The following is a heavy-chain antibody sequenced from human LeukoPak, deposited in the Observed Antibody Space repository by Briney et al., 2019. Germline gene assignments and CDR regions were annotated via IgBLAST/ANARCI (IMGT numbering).Heavy chain of an antibody. J-gene: IGHJ3*01. CDR3: AKEGDSSGHCGDFDF. Sequence: GGSLRLSCAASGFTFNNYPMHWVRQAPGKGLEWVAGISYDGNGKYYADSVKGRFSISRDSSKNTLFLQMNSLRPGDTAVYYCAKEGDSSGHCGDFDFWGQGTMVTVSS. CDR1: GFTFNNYP. V-gene: IGHV3-30*04. CDR2: ISYDGNGK. D-gene: IGHD3-22*01.